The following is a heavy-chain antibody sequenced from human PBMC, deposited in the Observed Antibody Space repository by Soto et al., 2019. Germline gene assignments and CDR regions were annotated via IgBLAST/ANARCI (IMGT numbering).Heavy chain of an antibody. J-gene: IGHJ4*03. CDR3: ARDGYTYGSGYFDY. D-gene: IGHD5-18*01. V-gene: IGHV6-1*01. CDR2: TYYRSKWYN. CDR1: GDNVSSNSAA. Sequence: SQTLSLTCAISGDNVSSNSAAWNWIRQSPSRGLEWLGRTYYRSKWYNDYAVSVKGRITINPDTSKNRFSLHLNSVTSDDAAVYYCARDGYTYGSGYFDYWGQGTTVTVSS.